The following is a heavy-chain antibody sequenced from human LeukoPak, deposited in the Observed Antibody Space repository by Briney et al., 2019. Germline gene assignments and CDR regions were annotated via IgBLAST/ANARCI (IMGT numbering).Heavy chain of an antibody. D-gene: IGHD3-22*01. CDR1: GGSISSYY. V-gene: IGHV4-4*07. J-gene: IGHJ4*02. Sequence: SETLSLTCTVSGGSISSYYWSWIRQPAGKGLEWIGRIYTSGSTNYNPSLKSRVTMSVDTSKNQFSLKLSSVTAADTAVYYCARGARDENYYDSSGYPFDYWGQGTLVTVSS. CDR3: ARGARDENYYDSSGYPFDY. CDR2: IYTSGST.